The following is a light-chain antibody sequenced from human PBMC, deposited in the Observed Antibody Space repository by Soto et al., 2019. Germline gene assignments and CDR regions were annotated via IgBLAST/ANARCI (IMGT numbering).Light chain of an antibody. Sequence: ALTQPASVSGSPGQSITISCTGTSSDVGGYNYVSWYQQHPGKAPKLMIYDVSNRPSGVSNRFSGSKSGNTASLTISGLQAEDEADYYCSSYTSSSTLIFGGGTKLTVL. CDR3: SSYTSSSTLI. CDR1: SSDVGGYNY. J-gene: IGLJ2*01. V-gene: IGLV2-14*01. CDR2: DVS.